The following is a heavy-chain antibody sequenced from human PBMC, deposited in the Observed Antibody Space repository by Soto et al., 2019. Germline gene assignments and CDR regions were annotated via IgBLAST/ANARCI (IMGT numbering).Heavy chain of an antibody. Sequence: GGSLRLSCAASGFTFSSYAMHWVRQAPGKGLEWVAVISYDGSNKYYADSVKGRFTISRDNSKNPLYLQMNSLRAEDTAVYYCARAIHYYGSGSYYTGRYYYYYYGMDVWGQGTTVTVSS. CDR3: ARAIHYYGSGSYYTGRYYYYYYGMDV. V-gene: IGHV3-30-3*01. CDR1: GFTFSSYA. D-gene: IGHD3-10*01. CDR2: ISYDGSNK. J-gene: IGHJ6*02.